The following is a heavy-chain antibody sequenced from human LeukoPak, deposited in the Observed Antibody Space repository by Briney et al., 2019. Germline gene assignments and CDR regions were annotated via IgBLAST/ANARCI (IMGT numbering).Heavy chain of an antibody. CDR1: GFTFGSYS. CDR2: ISSSSSYI. V-gene: IGHV3-21*01. Sequence: GGSLSLSCAASGFTFGSYSMNWVRQAPGKGLEWVSSISSSSSYIYYADSVKGRFTISRDNAKNSLYLQMNSLRAEDTAVYYCAREDRPRYSSGWFNYNWFDPWGQGTLVTVSS. D-gene: IGHD6-19*01. J-gene: IGHJ5*02. CDR3: AREDRPRYSSGWFNYNWFDP.